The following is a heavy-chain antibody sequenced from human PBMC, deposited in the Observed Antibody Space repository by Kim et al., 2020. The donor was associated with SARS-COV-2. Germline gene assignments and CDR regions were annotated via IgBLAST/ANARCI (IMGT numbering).Heavy chain of an antibody. V-gene: IGHV4-4*02. D-gene: IGHD3-9*01. J-gene: IGHJ4*02. CDR3: ARGTYYDILTGYLIFDY. Sequence: LKSRVTISVDKSKNQFSLKLSSVTAADTAVYYCARGTYYDILTGYLIFDYWGQGTLVTVSS.